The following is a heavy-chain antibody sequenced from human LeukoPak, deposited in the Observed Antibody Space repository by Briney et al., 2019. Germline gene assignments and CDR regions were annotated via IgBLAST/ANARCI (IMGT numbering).Heavy chain of an antibody. CDR1: GGSISSYY. CDR3: ARDAFGGYAPYFDY. D-gene: IGHD5-12*01. J-gene: IGHJ4*02. V-gene: IGHV4-59*01. Sequence: SSETLSLTCTVSGGSISSYYWSWIRQPPGKGLEWIGYIYYSGSTNYNPSLKSRVTISVDTSKSQFSLKLSSVTAADTAVYYCARDAFGGYAPYFDYWGQGTLVTVSS. CDR2: IYYSGST.